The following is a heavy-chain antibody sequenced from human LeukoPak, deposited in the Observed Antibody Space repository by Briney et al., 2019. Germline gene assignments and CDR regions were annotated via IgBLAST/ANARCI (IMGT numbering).Heavy chain of an antibody. Sequence: SQTLSLTCTVSGGSISSGNYYWSWIRRPAGKGLEWIGRIYISGSTNYNPSLKSRVTMSVDMSKNQFSLKLSSVTAADTAVYYCARGHDYGGRKWYYFDYWGQGTLVTVSS. V-gene: IGHV4-61*02. CDR3: ARGHDYGGRKWYYFDY. J-gene: IGHJ4*02. CDR1: GGSISSGNYY. D-gene: IGHD4-23*01. CDR2: IYISGST.